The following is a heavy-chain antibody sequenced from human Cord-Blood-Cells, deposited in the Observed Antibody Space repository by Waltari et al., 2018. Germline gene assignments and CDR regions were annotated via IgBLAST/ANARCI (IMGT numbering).Heavy chain of an antibody. CDR2: TYYRSKWYN. Sequence: QVQLPQSGPGLVKPSQTFLLTFAIYGDRVARNSAVWTWVRQSPSRGLEWLGRTYYRSKWYNDYAVSVKSRITINPDTSKNQFSLQLNSVTPEDTAVYYCARESSSFDYWGQGTLVTVSS. D-gene: IGHD6-6*01. CDR1: GDRVARNSAV. J-gene: IGHJ4*02. CDR3: ARESSSFDY. V-gene: IGHV6-1*01.